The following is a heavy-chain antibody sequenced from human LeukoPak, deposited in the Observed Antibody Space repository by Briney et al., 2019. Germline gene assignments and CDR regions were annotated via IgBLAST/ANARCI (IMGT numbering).Heavy chain of an antibody. V-gene: IGHV4-39*01. CDR3: ARGPVAAAGTGDY. J-gene: IGHJ4*02. D-gene: IGHD6-13*01. CDR2: IYYNGKT. Sequence: SETLSLTCTVSGGSVTYTNYYWGWIRQPPGKGLQWIGVIYYNGKTYYNPSLKSRVTVAVDTSKNQFSLKLSSVTAADTAVYYCARGPVAAAGTGDYWGQGTLVTVSS. CDR1: GGSVTYTNYY.